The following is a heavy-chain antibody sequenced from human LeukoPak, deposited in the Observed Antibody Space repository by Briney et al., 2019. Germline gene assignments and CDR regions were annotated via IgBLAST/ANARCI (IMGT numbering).Heavy chain of an antibody. V-gene: IGHV4-59*08. J-gene: IGHJ3*02. CDR3: ARTSHPWEMATMGDAFDI. Sequence: SEALSLTCTVSRGSLSSYFWSWVREPPGQGVGWVGYIYYSGSTNYNPSLKSRVTISVDTSKNQFSLKLSSVTAADTAVYYCARTSHPWEMATMGDAFDIWGQGTMVTVSS. CDR2: IYYSGST. CDR1: RGSLSSYF. D-gene: IGHD5-24*01.